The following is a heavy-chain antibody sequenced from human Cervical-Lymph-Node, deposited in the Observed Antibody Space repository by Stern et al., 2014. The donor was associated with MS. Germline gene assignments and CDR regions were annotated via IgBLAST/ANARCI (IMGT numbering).Heavy chain of an antibody. D-gene: IGHD6-19*01. CDR1: GYTFTAYY. Sequence: VQLVQSGAEVQKPGASVQVSCKASGYTFTAYYIHWVRQAPGQGLEWMGRINPHGGDTNYAQRFQGRVTMTRDTSITTAYMELSGLTSDDTAVYYCARTGGIAMDVWGQGTLVTVSS. CDR2: INPHGGDT. V-gene: IGHV1-2*06. J-gene: IGHJ4*02. CDR3: ARTGGIAMDV.